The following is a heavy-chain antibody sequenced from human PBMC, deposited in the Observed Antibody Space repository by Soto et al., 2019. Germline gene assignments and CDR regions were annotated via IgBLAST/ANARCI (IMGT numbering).Heavy chain of an antibody. CDR2: IHAGDGNT. Sequence: ASVKVSCKASGYSFSSYAIHWVRQAPVQGLEWMGWIHAGDGNTKYSQNFQGRVTISRDTSSTTAYMGLNSLRSEDTAVYYCSRGVPFLDYWGQ. V-gene: IGHV1-3*01. J-gene: IGHJ4*01. CDR3: SRGVPFLDY. CDR1: GYSFSSYA.